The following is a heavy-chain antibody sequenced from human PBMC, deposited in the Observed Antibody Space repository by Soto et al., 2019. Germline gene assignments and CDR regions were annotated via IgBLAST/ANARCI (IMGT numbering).Heavy chain of an antibody. CDR2: ISASGRS. V-gene: IGHV4-4*07. CDR3: ARGMGRYFDL. D-gene: IGHD2-8*01. Sequence: PSETLSLTCTVTSNFISNFYWSWIRQPAGKGLESLGRISASGRSNYNPSLQSRVAMSLDTSKNQFSLRLTSLTAADTAVYFCARGMGRYFDLWGRGTLVTVSS. CDR1: SNFISNFY. J-gene: IGHJ2*01.